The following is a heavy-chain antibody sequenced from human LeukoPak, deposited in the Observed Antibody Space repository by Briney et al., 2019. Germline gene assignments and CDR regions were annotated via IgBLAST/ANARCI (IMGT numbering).Heavy chain of an antibody. J-gene: IGHJ4*02. CDR3: ARHPNPYYYDSSGYFDY. V-gene: IGHV4-39*01. CDR1: GISISSSNSY. D-gene: IGHD3-22*01. CDR2: IYYTGNT. Sequence: PSETLSLTCTVSGISISSSNSYWGWIRQPPGKGLEWIGSIYYTGNTYYNASLKSRVTISVDTSKNQFSLKLSSVTAADTAVYYCARHPNPYYYDSSGYFDYWGQGTLVTVSS.